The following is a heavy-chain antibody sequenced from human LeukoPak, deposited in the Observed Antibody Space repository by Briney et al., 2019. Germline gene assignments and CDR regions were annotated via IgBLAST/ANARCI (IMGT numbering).Heavy chain of an antibody. CDR1: GFTFTSSA. Sequence: ASVKVSCKASGFTFTSSAVQWVRQARGQRLEWIGWIVVGSGNTNYAQKFQGRVTITADESTSTAYMELSSLRSEDTAVYYCARGPQGFWSGYHDYWGQGTLVTVSS. D-gene: IGHD3-3*01. J-gene: IGHJ4*02. CDR3: ARGPQGFWSGYHDY. V-gene: IGHV1-58*01. CDR2: IVVGSGNT.